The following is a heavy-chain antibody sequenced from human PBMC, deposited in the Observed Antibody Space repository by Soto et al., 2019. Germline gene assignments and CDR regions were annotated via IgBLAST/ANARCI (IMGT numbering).Heavy chain of an antibody. Sequence: QVQLQESGPGLVKPSQTLSLTCTVSGGSISSGGNYWSWIRQHPGKGLGWIGYIYYSGSTYYNPSLQGRVSMSVDTSTNQCTRKLSSVTAADTAVYYFAGDQTPTAVGWFDPWGQGTLVTVSS. CDR1: GGSISSGGNY. CDR2: IYYSGST. J-gene: IGHJ5*02. V-gene: IGHV4-31*03. D-gene: IGHD1-26*01. CDR3: AGDQTPTAVGWFDP.